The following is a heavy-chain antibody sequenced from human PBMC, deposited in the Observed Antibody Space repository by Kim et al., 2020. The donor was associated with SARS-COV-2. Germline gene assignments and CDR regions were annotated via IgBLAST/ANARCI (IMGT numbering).Heavy chain of an antibody. Sequence: SETLSLTCAVYGGSLSGYSWSWIRQPPGKGLEWIGEINHSGGTNYSPSLKSRVTISVDTSKNQLSLKLSSVTAADTAVYYCARGSPVFGRGALFVLW. CDR1: GGSLSGYS. CDR3: ARGSPVFGRGALFVL. D-gene: IGHD1-20*01. CDR2: INHSGGT. V-gene: IGHV4-34*01. J-gene: IGHJ2*01.